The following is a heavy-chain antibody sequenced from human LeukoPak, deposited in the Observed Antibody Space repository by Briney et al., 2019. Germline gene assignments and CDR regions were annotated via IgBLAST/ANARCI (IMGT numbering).Heavy chain of an antibody. V-gene: IGHV3-30*04. D-gene: IGHD5-18*01. Sequence: GGSLRLSCAASGFTFSSYAMHWVRQAPGKGLEWVAVISYDGSNKYYADSVKGRFTISRDNSKNTLYLEMNSLRAEDTAVYYCARARGGYSYGYHFDYWGQGTLVTVSS. CDR1: GFTFSSYA. CDR2: ISYDGSNK. CDR3: ARARGGYSYGYHFDY. J-gene: IGHJ4*02.